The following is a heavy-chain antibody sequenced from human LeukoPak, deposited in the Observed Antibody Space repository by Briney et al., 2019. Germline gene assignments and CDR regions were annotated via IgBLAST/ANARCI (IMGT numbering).Heavy chain of an antibody. Sequence: RASVKVSCKASGYTFTGYYMHWVRQAPGQGLEWMGWISPNSGGTNYAQKFQGRVTMTRDTSISTAYMELSRLRSDDTAVYYCARGRGGTDWDAFDIWGQGTMVTVSS. J-gene: IGHJ3*02. D-gene: IGHD2-15*01. CDR3: ARGRGGTDWDAFDI. CDR2: ISPNSGGT. V-gene: IGHV1-2*02. CDR1: GYTFTGYY.